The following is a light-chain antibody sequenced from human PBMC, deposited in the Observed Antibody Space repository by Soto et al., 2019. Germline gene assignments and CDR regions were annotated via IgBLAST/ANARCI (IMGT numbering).Light chain of an antibody. J-gene: IGLJ1*01. CDR2: KGT. CDR1: SSDVGAYNS. V-gene: IGLV2-23*01. CDR3: CSSAPESTYV. Sequence: SALAQPPSVSGSPGQSITISCTGTSSDVGAYNSVSWYQQHSHRAPQVIIYKGTQRPSGVSNRFSGSTSGNAASLTISALQADAEADYFCCSSAPESTYVFGTGTKVTVL.